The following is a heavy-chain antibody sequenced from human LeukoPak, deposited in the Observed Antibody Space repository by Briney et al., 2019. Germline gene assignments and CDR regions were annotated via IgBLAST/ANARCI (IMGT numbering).Heavy chain of an antibody. V-gene: IGHV1-18*04. J-gene: IGHJ5*02. CDR3: ARGMERFDP. CDR2: ISAYNGNT. D-gene: IGHD3-3*01. CDR1: GYTFTGSY. Sequence: ASVKVSCKASGYTFTGSYMHWVRQAPGQGLEWMGWISAYNGNTNYAQKLQGRVTMTTDTSTSTAYMELRSLRSDDTAVYYCARGMERFDPWGQGTLVTVSS.